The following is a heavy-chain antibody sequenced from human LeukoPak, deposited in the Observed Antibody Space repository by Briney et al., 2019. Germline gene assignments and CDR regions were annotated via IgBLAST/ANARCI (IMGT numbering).Heavy chain of an antibody. V-gene: IGHV4-34*01. D-gene: IGHD3-22*01. CDR1: GGSFSGYY. CDR2: INHSGST. J-gene: IGHJ6*03. CDR3: ARGTRTYYYDSSGYRRRDGYYYYYMDV. Sequence: PSETLSLTCAVYGGSFSGYYWSWIRQPPGKGLEWIGEINHSGSTNYNASLKSRVTISVDTSKNQFSLKLSSVTAADTAVYYCARGTRTYYYDSSGYRRRDGYYYYYMDVWGKGTTVTVSS.